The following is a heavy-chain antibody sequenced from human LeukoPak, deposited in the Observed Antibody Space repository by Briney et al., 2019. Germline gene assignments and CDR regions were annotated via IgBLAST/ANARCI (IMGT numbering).Heavy chain of an antibody. D-gene: IGHD1-1*01. CDR3: ARPGTTGTATPYEAFDI. CDR1: GGSISTYY. J-gene: IGHJ3*02. Sequence: PSETLSLTCTVSGGSISTYYWTWIRQPPGKGLEWIGYIYYGGSTNYNPSLKSRVTISVDTSKNQFSLKLRSVTAADTAMYYCARPGTTGTATPYEAFDIWGLGTMVTVTS. V-gene: IGHV4-59*01. CDR2: IYYGGST.